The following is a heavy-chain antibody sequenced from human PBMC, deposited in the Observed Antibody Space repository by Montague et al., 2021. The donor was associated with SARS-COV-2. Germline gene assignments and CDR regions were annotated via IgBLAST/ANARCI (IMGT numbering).Heavy chain of an antibody. CDR1: GVSISSAHYC. Sequence: SETLSLTCTVSGVSISSAHYCWGWVRQTPGKGLEWIGNIFYDGTSRSNPSLSGRVTISIDTSKNQFSLKMSSVTAADTAVYYCARAWQPLIHEGFGWFDPWGQGTLVTVSS. CDR3: ARAWQPLIHEGFGWFDP. D-gene: IGHD6-13*01. V-gene: IGHV4-39*07. CDR2: IFYDGTS. J-gene: IGHJ5*02.